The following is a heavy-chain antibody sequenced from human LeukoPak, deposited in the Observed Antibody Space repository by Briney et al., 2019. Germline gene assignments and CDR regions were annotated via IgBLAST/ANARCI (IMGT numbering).Heavy chain of an antibody. D-gene: IGHD6-13*01. CDR3: ARLAGSGSRDVFDY. CDR1: GGSISSYY. CDR2: IFYSGST. J-gene: IGHJ4*02. Sequence: PSETLSLTCTVSGGSISSYYWGWIRQPPGKGLEWFGSIFYSGSTYYNPSLKSRVTISVDTSKNQFSLKLSSVTAADTAVYYCARLAGSGSRDVFDYWGQGTLVTVSS. V-gene: IGHV4-39*01.